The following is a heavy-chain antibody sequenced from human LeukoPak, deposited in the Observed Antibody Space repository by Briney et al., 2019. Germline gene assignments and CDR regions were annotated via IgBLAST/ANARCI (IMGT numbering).Heavy chain of an antibody. CDR1: GYTFTSYG. J-gene: IGHJ4*02. D-gene: IGHD3-9*01. CDR2: ISAYNGNT. Sequence: ASVKVSCKASGYTFTSYGISWVRQAPGQGLEWMGWISAYNGNTNYAQKLQGRVTMTTDTSTSTAYMELRSLRSDDTAVYYCARDPPLLRYFDWLLEPFDYWGQGTLVTLSS. V-gene: IGHV1-18*01. CDR3: ARDPPLLRYFDWLLEPFDY.